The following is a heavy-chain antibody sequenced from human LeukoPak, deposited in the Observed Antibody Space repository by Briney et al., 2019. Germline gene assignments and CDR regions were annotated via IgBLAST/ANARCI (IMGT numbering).Heavy chain of an antibody. CDR3: AREGYCSGSTCPDY. V-gene: IGHV3-48*01. J-gene: IGHJ4*02. CDR1: GFTFSSHN. CDR2: ISISSSPI. D-gene: IGHD2-15*01. Sequence: GGSLRLSCAVSGFTFSSHNMNWVRQAPGKGLEGVSYISISSSPIYYADSVKGRFTISRDNAKNSLYLQMNSLRAEDTAVYYCAREGYCSGSTCPDYWGQGTLVTVSS.